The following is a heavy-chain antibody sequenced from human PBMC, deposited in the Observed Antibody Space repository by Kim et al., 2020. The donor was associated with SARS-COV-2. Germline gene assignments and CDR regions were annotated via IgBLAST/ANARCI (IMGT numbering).Heavy chain of an antibody. J-gene: IGHJ4*02. CDR2: IYYSGST. CDR3: ARVSLIHTAPRRGIAAAGTNYFDY. V-gene: IGHV4-61*01. Sequence: SETLSLTCTVSGGSVSSGSYYWSWIRQPPGKGLEWIGYIYYSGSTNYNPSLKSRVTISVDTSKNQFSLKLSSVTAADTAVYYCARVSLIHTAPRRGIAAAGTNYFDYWGQGTLVTVSS. D-gene: IGHD6-13*01. CDR1: GGSVSSGSYY.